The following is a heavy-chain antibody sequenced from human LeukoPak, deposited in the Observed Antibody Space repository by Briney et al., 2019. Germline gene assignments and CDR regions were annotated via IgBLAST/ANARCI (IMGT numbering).Heavy chain of an antibody. D-gene: IGHD6-13*01. CDR1: GFTVSSNY. V-gene: IGHV3-53*01. CDR3: AKDLYSMVSEYYFDY. J-gene: IGHJ4*02. CDR2: IYSGGST. Sequence: PGGSLRLSCAASGFTVSSNYMSWVRQAPGKGLEWVSVIYSGGSTYYADSVKGRFTISRDNSKNTLYLQMNSLRAEDTAVYYCAKDLYSMVSEYYFDYWGQGTLVTVSS.